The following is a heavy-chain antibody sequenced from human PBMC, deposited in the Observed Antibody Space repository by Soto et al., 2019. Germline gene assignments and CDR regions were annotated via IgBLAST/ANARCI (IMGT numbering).Heavy chain of an antibody. CDR1: GFTFSSYA. V-gene: IGHV3-30-3*01. CDR2: ISYDGSNK. J-gene: IGHJ4*02. D-gene: IGHD2-15*01. CDR3: ARDNSVVVVAAHPDC. Sequence: PGGSLRLSCAASGFTFSSYAMHWVRQAPGKGLEWVAVISYDGSNKYYADSVKGRFTISRDNSKNTLYLQMNSLRAEDTAVYYCARDNSVVVVAAHPDCWGQGTLVTVSS.